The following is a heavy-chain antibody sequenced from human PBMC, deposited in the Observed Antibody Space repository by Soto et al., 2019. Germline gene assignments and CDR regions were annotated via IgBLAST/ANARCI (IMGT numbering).Heavy chain of an antibody. V-gene: IGHV4-39*01. Sequence: SETLSLTCTVSGGSISSSSYYWGWILQPPGKGLEWIGSIYYSGSTYYNPSLKSRVTISVDTSKNQFSLKLSSVTAADTAVYYCASRCGGDCYSPDGGMDVWGQGKRVTVSS. J-gene: IGHJ6*02. D-gene: IGHD2-21*02. CDR2: IYYSGST. CDR3: ASRCGGDCYSPDGGMDV. CDR1: GGSISSSSYY.